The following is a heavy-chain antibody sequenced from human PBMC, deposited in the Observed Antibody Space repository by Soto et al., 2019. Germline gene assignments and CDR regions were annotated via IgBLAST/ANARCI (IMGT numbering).Heavy chain of an antibody. V-gene: IGHV3-23*01. CDR3: AIDLGERWRVHYDAFEI. J-gene: IGHJ3*02. CDR1: GFTFSSYA. D-gene: IGHD6-19*01. Sequence: PGGSLRLSCAASGFTFSSYAMSWVRQAPGKGLEWVSAISGSGGSTYYADSVKGRFTISRDNSKNTLYLQMNSLRAEDTAVYYCAIDLGERWRVHYDAFEIWGQGTMVAVAS. CDR2: ISGSGGST.